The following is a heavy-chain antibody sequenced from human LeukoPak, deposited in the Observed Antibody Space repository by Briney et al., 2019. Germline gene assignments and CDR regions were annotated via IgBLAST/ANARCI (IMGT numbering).Heavy chain of an antibody. CDR1: GGSISGYF. D-gene: IGHD6-19*01. Sequence: PSETLSLTCTVSGGSISGYFWSWIRQPAGKGLEWIGRIYSSGSNNYNPSLKSRATMPVDTSKHHLSLNLSSATAEDTAVHYCAGGPTGGGEHYSGRPLDYWGQGTLVIVSS. J-gene: IGHJ4*02. CDR3: AGGPTGGGEHYSGRPLDY. V-gene: IGHV4-4*07. CDR2: IYSSGSN.